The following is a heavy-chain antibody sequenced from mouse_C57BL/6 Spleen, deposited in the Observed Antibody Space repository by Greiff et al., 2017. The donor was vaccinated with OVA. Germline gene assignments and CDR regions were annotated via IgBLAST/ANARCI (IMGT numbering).Heavy chain of an antibody. V-gene: IGHV1-26*01. CDR3: ARSGITGYFDY. CDR2: INPNNGGT. CDR1: GYTFTDYY. D-gene: IGHD1-3*01. J-gene: IGHJ2*01. Sequence: EVQLQQSGPELVKPGASVKISCKASGYTFTDYYMNWVKQSHGKSLEWIGDINPNNGGTSYNQKFKGKATLTVDKSSSTAYMELRSLTSEDSAVYYCARSGITGYFDYWGQGTTLTVSS.